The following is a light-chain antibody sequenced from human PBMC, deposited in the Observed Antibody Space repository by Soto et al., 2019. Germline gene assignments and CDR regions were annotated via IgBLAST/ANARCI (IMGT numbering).Light chain of an antibody. Sequence: EIVLTQSPGTLSLSPGERATLSCRASQSVSSSYLAWYQQKPGQAPRLLIYGASTRATGIPARFSGSGSGTEFTLTISSLQSEDFAVYYCQQYNNWQTFGQGTKVDNK. V-gene: IGKV3-15*01. CDR1: QSVSSSY. J-gene: IGKJ1*01. CDR2: GAS. CDR3: QQYNNWQT.